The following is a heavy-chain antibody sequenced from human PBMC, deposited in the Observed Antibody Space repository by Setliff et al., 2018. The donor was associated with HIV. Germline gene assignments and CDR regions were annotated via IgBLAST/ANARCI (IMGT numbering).Heavy chain of an antibody. D-gene: IGHD5-12*01. V-gene: IGHV3-21*01. CDR3: AKSRSIKWAFDY. CDR2: ISSDSRYI. J-gene: IGHJ4*02. CDR1: GFNFKNYN. Sequence: GGSLRLSCVGSGFNFKNYNMNWVRQAPGKGLEWISSISSDSRYIYYGDSVRGRFSISRDDSTKTLYLEMNNMQPEDTALYHCAKSRSIKWAFDYWGQGTLVTVSS.